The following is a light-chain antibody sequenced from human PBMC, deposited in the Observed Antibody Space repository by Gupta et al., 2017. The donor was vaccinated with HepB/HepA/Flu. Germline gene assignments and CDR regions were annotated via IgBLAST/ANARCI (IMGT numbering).Light chain of an antibody. Sequence: QSVLTPSPSVSGTPGQRVTISCSGSSSNVARNNVNWYQQVPGTAPKLLIYYNDERPSGVPDRFSGSKSGTSTSLAISGLQSEDEADYYCAAWDTSLKVVVFGGGTKLTVL. CDR2: YND. J-gene: IGLJ2*01. CDR3: AAWDTSLKVVV. CDR1: SSNVARNN. V-gene: IGLV1-44*01.